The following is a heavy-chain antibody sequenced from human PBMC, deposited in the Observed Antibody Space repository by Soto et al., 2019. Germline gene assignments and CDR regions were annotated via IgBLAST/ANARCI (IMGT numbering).Heavy chain of an antibody. J-gene: IGHJ4*02. CDR3: ARGLRFLEWLLPNYYFDY. Sequence: QVQLQQWGAGLLKPSETLSLTCAVYGGSFSGYYWSWIRQPPGKGLEWIGEINHSGSTNYNPSLKSRVTRSVGTSKNQFSLKLSSVTAADTAVYYCARGLRFLEWLLPNYYFDYWGQGTLVTVSS. D-gene: IGHD3-3*01. CDR2: INHSGST. V-gene: IGHV4-34*01. CDR1: GGSFSGYY.